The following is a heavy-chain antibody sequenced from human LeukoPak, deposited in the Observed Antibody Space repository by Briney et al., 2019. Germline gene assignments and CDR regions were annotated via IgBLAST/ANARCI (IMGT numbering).Heavy chain of an antibody. J-gene: IGHJ6*02. V-gene: IGHV1-18*01. D-gene: IGHD3-10*01. CDR2: ISAYNGNT. Sequence: GASVKVSCKAPGYTFTSYGISWVRQAPGQGLEWMGWISAYNGNTNYAQKLQGRVTMTTDTSTSTAYMELRSLRSDDTAVYYCARDHYYDYYYGMDVWGQGTTVTVSS. CDR3: ARDHYYDYYYGMDV. CDR1: GYTFTSYG.